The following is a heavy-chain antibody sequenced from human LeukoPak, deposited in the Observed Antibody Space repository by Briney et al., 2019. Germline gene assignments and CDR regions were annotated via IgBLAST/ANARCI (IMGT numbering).Heavy chain of an antibody. V-gene: IGHV4-59*08. CDR1: GGSISSYH. Sequence: SETLSLTCTVSGGSISSYHWSWLRQPPGKGLECIGYIYYSGSTYYTPSLKSRLTMSLDTSKNQFSLHLNSVTVADSAIYYCARGLWLANFDLWGRGTLVTVSS. CDR3: ARGLWLANFDL. D-gene: IGHD6-19*01. CDR2: IYYSGST. J-gene: IGHJ4*02.